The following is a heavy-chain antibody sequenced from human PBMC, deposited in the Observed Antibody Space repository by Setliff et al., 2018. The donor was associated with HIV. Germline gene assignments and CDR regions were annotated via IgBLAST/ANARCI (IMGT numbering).Heavy chain of an antibody. V-gene: IGHV4-59*01. CDR2: IYDTGKI. Sequence: ASETLSLTCIVSGGSFSSYFWSWIRQSPGKGLEWIGNIYDTGKINYNPSLKGRVTMSIDMSEDQFSLNLRSVTAADTATYYCARVLFGQSGSYKNYYFDYWVQGTLVTVSS. CDR3: ARVLFGQSGSYKNYYFDY. D-gene: IGHD3-10*01. CDR1: GGSFSSYF. J-gene: IGHJ4*02.